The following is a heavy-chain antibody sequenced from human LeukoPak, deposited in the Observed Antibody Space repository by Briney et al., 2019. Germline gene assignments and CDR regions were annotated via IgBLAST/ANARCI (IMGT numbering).Heavy chain of an antibody. D-gene: IGHD2-2*01. J-gene: IGHJ6*02. V-gene: IGHV3-74*01. CDR3: ARDLQVVPAAMDYYYGMDV. CDR2: ITSDGSSA. CDR1: GFTFSIYW. Sequence: GGSLRLSCAASGFTFSIYWMHWVRQAPGKGLVWVSRITSDGSSASYADSVKGRFTISRDNAKNSLYLQMNSLRDEDTAVYYCARDLQVVPAAMDYYYGMDVWGQGTTVTVSS.